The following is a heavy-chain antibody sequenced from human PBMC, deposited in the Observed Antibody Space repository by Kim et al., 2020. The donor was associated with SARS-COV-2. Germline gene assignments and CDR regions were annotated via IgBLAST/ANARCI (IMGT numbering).Heavy chain of an antibody. J-gene: IGHJ4*02. D-gene: IGHD1-1*01. Sequence: GGSLRLSCAASGFTLSNYWMHWVRRAPGKGLVWVSRIDGDGSGTNYADSVKGRFIISRDSAKNTLYLQMNSLRVEDTAVYYCVRDPPHLPQLFDYWGQGSLVTVSS. CDR2: IDGDGSGT. CDR3: VRDPPHLPQLFDY. V-gene: IGHV3-74*01. CDR1: GFTLSNYW.